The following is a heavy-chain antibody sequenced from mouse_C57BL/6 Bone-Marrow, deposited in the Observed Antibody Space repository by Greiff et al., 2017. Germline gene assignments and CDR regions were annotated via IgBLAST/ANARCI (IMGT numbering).Heavy chain of an antibody. CDR1: GYTFTDYE. CDR3: TRNYYYSSSYYFDV. V-gene: IGHV1-15*01. J-gene: IGHJ1*03. Sequence: VQLQESGAELVRPGASVTLSCTASGYTFTDYEMHWVKQTPVHGLEWIGAIDPETGGTAYNQKFKGKAILTADKSSSTAYLELRSLTSEDSAVYYCTRNYYYSSSYYFDVWGKGTTVTVSS. CDR2: IDPETGGT. D-gene: IGHD1-1*01.